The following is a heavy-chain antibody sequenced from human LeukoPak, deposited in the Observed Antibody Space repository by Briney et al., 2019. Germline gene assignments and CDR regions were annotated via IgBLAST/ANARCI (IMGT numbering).Heavy chain of an antibody. CDR1: GGSLSSYY. D-gene: IGHD3-10*01. CDR2: IYYSGST. V-gene: IGHV4-59*01. CDR3: ARELWFGDGDYFDY. J-gene: IGHJ4*02. Sequence: PSETLSLTCTVSGGSLSSYYWSWIRQPPGKGLEWIGYIYYSGSTNYNPSLKSRVTISVDTSKNQFSLKLSSVTAADTAVYYCARELWFGDGDYFDYWGQGTLVTVSS.